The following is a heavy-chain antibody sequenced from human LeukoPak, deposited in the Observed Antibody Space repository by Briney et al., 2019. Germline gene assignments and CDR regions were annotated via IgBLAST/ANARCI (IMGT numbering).Heavy chain of an antibody. V-gene: IGHV4-59*01. CDR2: IYYSGST. D-gene: IGHD3-16*02. Sequence: PSETLSLTCTVSGGSISSYYWSWIRQPPGKGLEWIGYIYYSGSTNYNPSLKSRVTISVDTSKNQFSLKLSSVTAADTAVYYCARAGYDYIWRSYRWGYYYYYYMDVWGKGTTVTVSS. CDR3: ARAGYDYIWRSYRWGYYYYYYMDV. J-gene: IGHJ6*03. CDR1: GGSISSYY.